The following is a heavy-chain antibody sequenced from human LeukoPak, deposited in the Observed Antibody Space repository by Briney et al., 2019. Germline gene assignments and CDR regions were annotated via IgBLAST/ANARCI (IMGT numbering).Heavy chain of an antibody. V-gene: IGHV4-61*09. CDR3: ARSAWPTYNFDH. J-gene: IGHJ4*02. D-gene: IGHD5-24*01. CDR1: GGSISSGYYF. Sequence: SQTLSLTCTVSGGSISSGYYFWSWIRQPAGKGLEWIGHIYTSGSTTYNPSLKSRVTISVDTSKNQFSLELSSVTAADTAIYYCARSAWPTYNFDHWGQGTLVTVSS. CDR2: IYTSGST.